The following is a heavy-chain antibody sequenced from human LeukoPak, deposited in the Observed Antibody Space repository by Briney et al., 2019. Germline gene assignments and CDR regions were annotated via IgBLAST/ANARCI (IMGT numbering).Heavy chain of an antibody. CDR1: GGSISSYY. Sequence: SETLSPTCTVSGGSISSYYWSWIRQPPGKGLEWIGYVYYSGSTNYNPSLKSRVTFSVDTSKSQFSLKLNPVIAADTAVYYCARATYYSTSSPAFDIWGQGTMVTVSS. CDR3: ARATYYSTSSPAFDI. J-gene: IGHJ3*02. CDR2: VYYSGST. V-gene: IGHV4-59*01. D-gene: IGHD6-6*01.